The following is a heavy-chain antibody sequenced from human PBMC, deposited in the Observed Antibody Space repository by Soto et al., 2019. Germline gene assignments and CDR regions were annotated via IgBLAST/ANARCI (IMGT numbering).Heavy chain of an antibody. CDR1: GASISSGGYY. Sequence: QVQLQESGPGLVKPSQTLSLTCTVSGASISSGGYYWSWIRQHPGKGLEWIGYIYDSKSTYYNPSLKSRVTISVDMSKNQFSLKLSSVTATDTAVYYCARHHMAATDMYFDYWGQGTLVTASS. V-gene: IGHV4-31*03. D-gene: IGHD6-19*01. J-gene: IGHJ4*02. CDR2: IYDSKST. CDR3: ARHHMAATDMYFDY.